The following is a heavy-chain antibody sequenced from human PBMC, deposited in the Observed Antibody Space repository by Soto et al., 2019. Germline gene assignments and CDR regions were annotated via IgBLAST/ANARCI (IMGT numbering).Heavy chain of an antibody. Sequence: QLQLQESGPGLVKPSETLSLTCTVSGGSISSSSYYWGWIRQPPGKGLEWIGSIYYSGSTYYNPSLKSRVTISVDTSKNQFSLKLSSVTAADAAVYYCARHVELESSGYGTYYFDYWGQGTLVTVSS. D-gene: IGHD5-12*01. V-gene: IGHV4-39*01. CDR1: GGSISSSSYY. J-gene: IGHJ4*02. CDR2: IYYSGST. CDR3: ARHVELESSGYGTYYFDY.